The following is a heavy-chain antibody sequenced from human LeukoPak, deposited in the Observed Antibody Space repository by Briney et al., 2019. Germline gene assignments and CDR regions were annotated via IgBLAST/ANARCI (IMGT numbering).Heavy chain of an antibody. J-gene: IGHJ4*02. CDR1: GGSISSGGYY. V-gene: IGHV4-31*03. Sequence: SETLSLTCTVSGGSISSGGYYWSWIRQHPGKGLEWIGYIYYSGSTYYNPSLKSRVTISVDTSKNQFSLKLSSVTAADTAVYYCARGRGYDLIDDYWGQGTLVTVSS. D-gene: IGHD5-12*01. CDR3: ARGRGYDLIDDY. CDR2: IYYSGST.